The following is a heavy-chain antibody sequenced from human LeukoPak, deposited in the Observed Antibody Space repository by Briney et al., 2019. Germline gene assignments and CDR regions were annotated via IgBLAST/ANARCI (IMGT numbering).Heavy chain of an antibody. CDR3: AIVVAARQGTIDP. V-gene: IGHV3-7*03. J-gene: IGHJ5*02. CDR1: GFSLSNYW. D-gene: IGHD6-6*01. CDR2: INQDGSDK. Sequence: GGSLRLSCAASGFSLSNYWMSWVRQAPGKGLEWVANINQDGSDKYYVDSVMGRFTISRDNSKSTLYVQMNSLRAEDTAVYYCAIVVAARQGTIDPWGQGTLVTISS.